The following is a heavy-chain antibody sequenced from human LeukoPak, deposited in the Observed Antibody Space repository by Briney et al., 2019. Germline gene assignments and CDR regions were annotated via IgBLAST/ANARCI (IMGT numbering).Heavy chain of an antibody. V-gene: IGHV4-59*01. J-gene: IGHJ3*02. D-gene: IGHD4-17*01. CDR1: GGSISSYY. CDR2: IYYSGST. Sequence: PSETLSLTCTVSGGSISSYYRSWIRQPPGKGLEWIGYIYYSGSTNYNPSLKSRVTISVDTSKNQFSLKLSSVTAADTAVYYCAREGVGDYGSFDIWGQGTMVTVSS. CDR3: AREGVGDYGSFDI.